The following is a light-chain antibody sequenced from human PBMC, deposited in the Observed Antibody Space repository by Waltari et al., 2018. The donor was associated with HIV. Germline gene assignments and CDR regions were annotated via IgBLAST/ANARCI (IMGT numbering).Light chain of an antibody. Sequence: QSVLTQPPSASGTPGQRVTISCSGSSSNIGSKYVYWYQQLPGTAPKLLIYRNNQRPSGVPDRFSGSKSGTSDSLAISGLRSEDEADYYCAAWDDSLSGWVFGGGTKLTVL. CDR3: AAWDDSLSGWV. V-gene: IGLV1-47*01. J-gene: IGLJ3*02. CDR1: SSNIGSKY. CDR2: RNN.